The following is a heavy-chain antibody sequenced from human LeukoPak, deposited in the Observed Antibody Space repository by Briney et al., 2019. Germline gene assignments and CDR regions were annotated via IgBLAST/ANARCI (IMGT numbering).Heavy chain of an antibody. CDR2: ISDSGGST. V-gene: IGHV3-23*01. CDR1: GFTFSSYA. D-gene: IGHD5-18*01. CDR3: AKVQGIQLWLGSHDGVDV. Sequence: GGSLRLSCAASGFTFSSYAMSWVRQAPGKGLEWVSTISDSGGSTYYADSVKGRFTISRDNSKNTLYLQMNSLRAEDTAVYYCAKVQGIQLWLGSHDGVDVWGQGTTVTVSS. J-gene: IGHJ6*02.